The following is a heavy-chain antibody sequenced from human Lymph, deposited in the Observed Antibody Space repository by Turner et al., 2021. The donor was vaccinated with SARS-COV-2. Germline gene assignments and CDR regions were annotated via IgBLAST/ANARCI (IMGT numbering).Heavy chain of an antibody. J-gene: IGHJ4*02. V-gene: IGHV3-30-3*01. CDR3: ARDSSGSGTLDY. CDR1: GFTFNNYP. CDR2: ISYDGSNK. D-gene: IGHD3-10*01. Sequence: QVQLVESGGGVVQPGRSLRLSRAASGFTFNNYPMHWVRQAPGKGLDWVAVISYDGSNKYYADSVKGRFTISRDNSKNTLYLQMNSLRAEDTAVYYCARDSSGSGTLDYWGQGTLVTVSS.